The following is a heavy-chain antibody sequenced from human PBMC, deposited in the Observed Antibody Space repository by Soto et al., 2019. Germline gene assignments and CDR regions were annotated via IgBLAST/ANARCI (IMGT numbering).Heavy chain of an antibody. D-gene: IGHD3-16*01. Sequence: QVQLVESGGGLVKPGGSLRLSCAASGIVFSDYMSWVRQAPGKGLEWLSYISGSGRTIYSADSVKGRFTISRDNATNSRYLQMSNGRTGDTAVYYCARLPFPWGWFDPWGQGTLVTVSS. CDR2: ISGSGRTI. J-gene: IGHJ5*02. V-gene: IGHV3-11*01. CDR1: GIVFSDY. CDR3: ARLPFPWGWFDP.